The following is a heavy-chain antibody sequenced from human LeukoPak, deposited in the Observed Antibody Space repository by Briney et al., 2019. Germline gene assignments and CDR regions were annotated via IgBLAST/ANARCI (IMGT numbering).Heavy chain of an antibody. CDR2: ISNSGLTI. V-gene: IGHV3-11*01. Sequence: PGGSLRLSCAASGFTFSGYYMSWIRQAPGKGLEWLSYISNSGLTIHYADSVKGRFTISRDNAKNTLSLQMNSLRAEDTAVYYCAHYIVGATPYYYYYGMDVWGQGTTVTVSS. J-gene: IGHJ6*02. D-gene: IGHD1-26*01. CDR1: GFTFSGYY. CDR3: AHYIVGATPYYYYYGMDV.